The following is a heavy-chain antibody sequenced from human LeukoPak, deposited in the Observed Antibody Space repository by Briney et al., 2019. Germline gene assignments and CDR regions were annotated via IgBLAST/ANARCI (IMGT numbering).Heavy chain of an antibody. D-gene: IGHD1-26*01. J-gene: IGHJ3*02. CDR3: ARDMGPQDAFDI. CDR1: GFTFSSYG. V-gene: IGHV3-30*02. CDR2: IRYDGSNK. Sequence: PGGSLRLSCAASGFTFSSYGMHWVRQAPGKGLEWVAFIRYDGSNKYYADSVKGRFTISRDNSKNTLYLQMNSLRAEDTAVYYCARDMGPQDAFDIWAQGTMVTVSS.